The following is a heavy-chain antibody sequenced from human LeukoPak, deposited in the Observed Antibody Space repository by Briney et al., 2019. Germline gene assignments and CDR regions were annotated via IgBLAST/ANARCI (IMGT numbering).Heavy chain of an antibody. CDR1: GFTFSIYA. CDR3: AKVSHTYYDILTGYYKPPPYYYGMDV. V-gene: IGHV3-23*01. Sequence: PGGSLRLSCAASGFTFSIYAMSWVRQAPGKGLEWVSAISGSGGSTYYADSVKGRFTISRDNSKNTLYLQMNSLRAEDTAVYYCAKVSHTYYDILTGYYKPPPYYYGMDVWGQGTTVTVSS. CDR2: ISGSGGST. D-gene: IGHD3-9*01. J-gene: IGHJ6*02.